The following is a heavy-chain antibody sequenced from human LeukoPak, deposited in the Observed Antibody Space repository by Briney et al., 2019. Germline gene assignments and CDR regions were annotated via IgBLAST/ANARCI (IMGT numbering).Heavy chain of an antibody. CDR3: AKEGMGSEATTADGAFDI. J-gene: IGHJ3*02. CDR2: LYDTGMT. V-gene: IGHV4-4*08. D-gene: IGHD1-26*01. Sequence: SETLSLTCTVSGGSISVYHWSWIRQPPGKGLEWIGYLYDTGMTNYSPSLTSRVTISVDTSNNQISLKLTSVTAADTAIYFCAKEGMGSEATTADGAFDIWGQGTTVIVSS. CDR1: GGSISVYH.